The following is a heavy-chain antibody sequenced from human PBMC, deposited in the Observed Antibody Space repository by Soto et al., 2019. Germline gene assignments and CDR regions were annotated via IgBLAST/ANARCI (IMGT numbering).Heavy chain of an antibody. D-gene: IGHD1-7*01. J-gene: IGHJ4*02. CDR3: ARDKTTGLFDY. CDR2: INHSGST. CDR1: GGSFSGYY. V-gene: IGHV4-34*01. Sequence: ASETLSLTCTVYGGSFSGYYWTWIRQPPGTGLEWIGEINHSGSTNYNPSLKSRVTISVDTSKNQFSLKLTSVTAADTAVYYCARDKTTGLFDYWGQGTLVTV.